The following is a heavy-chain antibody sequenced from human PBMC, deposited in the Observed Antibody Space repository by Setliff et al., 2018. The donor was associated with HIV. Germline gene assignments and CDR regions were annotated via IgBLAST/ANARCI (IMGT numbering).Heavy chain of an antibody. J-gene: IGHJ4*02. D-gene: IGHD3-22*01. Sequence: PSETLSLTCTVSGGSISRSSYYWGCIRQPPGKGLEWIGSIYYTGSANYNPSLKSRVTMSVDTSKNQFSLKLSSVTAADTAVYYCASGYQYDSSGYYYVTPIDYWGQGTLVTVSS. CDR2: IYYTGSA. V-gene: IGHV4-39*01. CDR3: ASGYQYDSSGYYYVTPIDY. CDR1: GGSISRSSYY.